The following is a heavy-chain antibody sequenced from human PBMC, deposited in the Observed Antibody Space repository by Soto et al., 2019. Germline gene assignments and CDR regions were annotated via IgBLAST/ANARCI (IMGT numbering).Heavy chain of an antibody. CDR2: ISSSSSTI. CDR1: GFTFSSSS. Sequence: GGSLRLSCAASGFTFSSSSMNWVRQAPGKGLEWVSYISSSSSTIYYADSVKGRFTISRDNAKNSLYLQMNSLRAEDTAVYYCVKVPSYYYSYMDVWGKGTTLTVSS. V-gene: IGHV3-48*01. J-gene: IGHJ6*03. CDR3: VKVPSYYYSYMDV.